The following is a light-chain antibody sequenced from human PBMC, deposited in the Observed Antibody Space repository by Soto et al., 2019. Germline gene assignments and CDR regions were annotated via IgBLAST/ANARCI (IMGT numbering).Light chain of an antibody. CDR2: GAS. Sequence: DIQMTQSPSSLSASVGDRVTITCRASQSISSFLNWYRQKPGKAPNLLIYGASNLQSGVPSRFSGSGSGTDFTLTISSLQSEDFATYYCQQSSSSLFTFGPGTKVDLK. CDR3: QQSSSSLFT. V-gene: IGKV1-39*01. CDR1: QSISSF. J-gene: IGKJ3*01.